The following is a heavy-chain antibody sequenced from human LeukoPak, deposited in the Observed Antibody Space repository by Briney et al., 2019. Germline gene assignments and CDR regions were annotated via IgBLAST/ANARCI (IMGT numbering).Heavy chain of an antibody. J-gene: IGHJ3*02. Sequence: GGSLRLSCAASGFTFSSYEMNWVRQAPGKGLEWVSYISSSGSTIYYADSVKGRFTISRDNAKNSLYLQMNSLRAEDTAVYYCAREGKGYDSGCYSGAFDIWGQGTMVTVSS. CDR1: GFTFSSYE. CDR3: AREGKGYDSGCYSGAFDI. D-gene: IGHD1-26*01. CDR2: ISSSGSTI. V-gene: IGHV3-48*03.